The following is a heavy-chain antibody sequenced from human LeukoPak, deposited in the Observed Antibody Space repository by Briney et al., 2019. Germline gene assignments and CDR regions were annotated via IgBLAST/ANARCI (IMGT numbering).Heavy chain of an antibody. CDR3: ARRETDSSGWYIDY. V-gene: IGHV4-59*01. J-gene: IGHJ4*02. Sequence: SETLSLTCTVSGGSISSYYWSWIRQPPGKGLEWIGYIYYSGSTNYNPSLKSRVTISVDTSKNQFSLKLSSVTAADTAVYYCARRETDSSGWYIDYWGQGTLVTVSS. CDR1: GGSISSYY. D-gene: IGHD6-19*01. CDR2: IYYSGST.